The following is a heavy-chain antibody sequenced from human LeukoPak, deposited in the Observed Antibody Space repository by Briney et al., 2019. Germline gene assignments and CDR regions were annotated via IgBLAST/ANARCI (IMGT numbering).Heavy chain of an antibody. Sequence: ASVKVSCKASGYTFTTYYIHWVRRAPGQGPEWMGLIKPSDGTTIYAHNFQGRVTMTRDTSTSTVYMELSSLRSEDTAVYYCGRGDSNYYYGMDVWGQGTTVTVS. CDR1: GYTFTTYY. CDR3: GRGDSNYYYGMDV. CDR2: IKPSDGTT. D-gene: IGHD2-21*02. V-gene: IGHV1-46*01. J-gene: IGHJ6*02.